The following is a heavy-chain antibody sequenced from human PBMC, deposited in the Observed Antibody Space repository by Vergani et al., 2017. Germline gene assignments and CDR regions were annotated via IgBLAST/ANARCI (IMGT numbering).Heavy chain of an antibody. D-gene: IGHD4-17*01. CDR1: GYTFTGYY. CDR2: INPNSGGT. J-gene: IGHJ4*02. Sequence: QVQLVQSGAEVKKPGASVKVPCKASGYTFTGYYMHWVRQAPGQGLEWMGRINPNSGGTNYAQKFQGRVTMTRDTSISTAYMELSRLRSDETAVYYCARATVTPRTENFDCWGQGTLVTVSS. V-gene: IGHV1-2*02. CDR3: ARATVTPRTENFDC.